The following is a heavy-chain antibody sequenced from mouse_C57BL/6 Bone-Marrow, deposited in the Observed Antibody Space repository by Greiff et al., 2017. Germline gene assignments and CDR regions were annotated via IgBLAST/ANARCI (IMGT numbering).Heavy chain of an antibody. CDR1: GYAFSSSW. V-gene: IGHV1-82*01. Sequence: QVQLQQSGPELVKPGASVKISCKASGYAFSSSWMNWVKQRPGQGLEWIGRIYPGDGDTNYNGKFQGKATLTADTSSSTAYMQLSSLTSEDSAVYFCARWATTVVDLYWYFDVWGTGTTVTVSS. J-gene: IGHJ1*03. CDR2: IYPGDGDT. CDR3: ARWATTVVDLYWYFDV. D-gene: IGHD1-1*01.